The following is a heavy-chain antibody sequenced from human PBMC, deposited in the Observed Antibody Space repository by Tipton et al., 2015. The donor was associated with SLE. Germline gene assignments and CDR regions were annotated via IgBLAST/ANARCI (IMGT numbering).Heavy chain of an antibody. CDR3: ARESLEMSTTNAMDV. CDR2: IYPGDSDT. D-gene: IGHD5-24*01. Sequence: QLVQSGAEVKKPGESLKISCKGCGYRFTRYWIGWVRQMPGKGLEWMGIIYPGDSDTRYSPSFQGQVTISADKSISTAYLQWSSLKASDTAMYYCARESLEMSTTNAMDVWGQGTTVTVSS. CDR1: GYRFTRYW. J-gene: IGHJ6*02. V-gene: IGHV5-51*03.